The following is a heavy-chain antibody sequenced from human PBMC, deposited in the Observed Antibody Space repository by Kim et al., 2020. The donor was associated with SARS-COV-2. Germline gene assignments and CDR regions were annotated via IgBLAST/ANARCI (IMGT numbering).Heavy chain of an antibody. CDR1: GGSISSSGLS. Sequence: SETLSLTCTVSGGSISSSGLSWGWIRQPPGKGLEWIGYTYYTEGTYYNPSLKSRLTMSLETSKNQFSLRLASVTAADTAVYYCAAYRSGTYIFDCWGQGT. V-gene: IGHV4-39*07. J-gene: IGHJ4*02. CDR2: TYYTEGT. CDR3: AAYRSGTYIFDC. D-gene: IGHD3-10*01.